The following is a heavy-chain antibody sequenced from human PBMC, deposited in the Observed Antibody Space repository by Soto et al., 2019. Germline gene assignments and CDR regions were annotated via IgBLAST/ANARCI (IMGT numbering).Heavy chain of an antibody. CDR3: ARVHGSGSYSLDY. J-gene: IGHJ4*02. Sequence: TSETLSLTCTVSGGSISSYYWSWIRQPPGKGLEWIGYIYHSGSTNYNPPLKSRVTISVDTSKNQFSLKLSSVTAADTAVYYCARVHGSGSYSLDYWGQGTLVTVSS. D-gene: IGHD3-10*01. CDR2: IYHSGST. V-gene: IGHV4-59*01. CDR1: GGSISSYY.